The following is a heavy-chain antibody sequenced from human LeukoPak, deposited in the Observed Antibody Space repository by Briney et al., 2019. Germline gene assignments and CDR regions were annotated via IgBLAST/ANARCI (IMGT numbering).Heavy chain of an antibody. CDR3: AKGQVWLRGYFDY. CDR1: GFTFSSYA. V-gene: IGHV3-23*01. D-gene: IGHD5-18*01. J-gene: IGHJ4*02. CDR2: ISGSGGST. Sequence: PGGSLRLSCAASGFTFSSYAMSWVRQAPGKGLEWVSAISGSGGSTYYADSVKGRFTISRDNSKNTLYLQMNSLRAEDTAVFYCAKGQVWLRGYFDYWGQGTLVTVSS.